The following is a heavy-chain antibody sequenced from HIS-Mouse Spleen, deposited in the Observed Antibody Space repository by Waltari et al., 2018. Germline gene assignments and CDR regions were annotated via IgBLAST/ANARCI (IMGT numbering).Heavy chain of an antibody. CDR3: AREIPYSSSWYDWYFDL. CDR2: IYYSGSP. V-gene: IGHV4-39*07. Sequence: QLQLQESGPGLVKPSETLSLTCTVSGGSISSSSYYWGWIRQPPGKGLVWIGSIYYSGSPSHNQSLKSRVTISVDTSKNQFSLKLGSVTAADTAVYYCAREIPYSSSWYDWYFDLWGRGTLVTVSS. D-gene: IGHD6-13*01. J-gene: IGHJ2*01. CDR1: GGSISSSSYY.